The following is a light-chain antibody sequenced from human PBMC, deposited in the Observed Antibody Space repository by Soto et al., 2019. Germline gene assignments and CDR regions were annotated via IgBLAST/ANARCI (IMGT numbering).Light chain of an antibody. CDR2: GAS. Sequence: EIVMTQSPATLSVSPGERATLSCRASQNIDNNLAWYQQKLGQTPRLLIYGASTRATGAPARFSGSGSGTDFTLTISSLQSEDFAVYYCQQYNNWPPITFGPGTKVDIK. J-gene: IGKJ3*01. CDR1: QNIDNN. CDR3: QQYNNWPPIT. V-gene: IGKV3-15*01.